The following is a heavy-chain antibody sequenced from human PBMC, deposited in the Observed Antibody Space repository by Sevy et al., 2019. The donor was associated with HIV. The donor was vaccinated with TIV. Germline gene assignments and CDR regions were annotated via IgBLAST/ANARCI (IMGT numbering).Heavy chain of an antibody. D-gene: IGHD5-12*01. Sequence: ASVKVSCKASGGTFSSYAISWVRQAPGQGLEWMGGIIPIFGTANYAQKFQGRDTITADKSTSTAYMELSSLRSEDTAVYYCARARRDGYNRAFDIWGQGTMVTVSS. V-gene: IGHV1-69*06. CDR3: ARARRDGYNRAFDI. J-gene: IGHJ3*02. CDR2: IIPIFGTA. CDR1: GGTFSSYA.